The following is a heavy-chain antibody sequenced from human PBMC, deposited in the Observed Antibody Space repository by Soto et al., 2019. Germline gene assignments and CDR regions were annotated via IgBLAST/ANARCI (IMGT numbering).Heavy chain of an antibody. CDR1: GFIFSSHW. CDR2: IREDGSEK. CDR3: VRTTL. J-gene: IGHJ4*02. V-gene: IGHV3-7*01. D-gene: IGHD1-1*01. Sequence: GGSLRLSCAASGFIFSSHWMSWVRQAPGKGPEWVANIREDGSEKYYVDSVKGRFTISRDNAKNSLYLQMNSLRAEDTAVYYCVRTTLWGQGTLVTVSS.